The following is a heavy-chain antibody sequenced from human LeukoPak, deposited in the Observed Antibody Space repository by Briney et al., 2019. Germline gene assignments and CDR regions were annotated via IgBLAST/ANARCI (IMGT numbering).Heavy chain of an antibody. D-gene: IGHD3-10*01. CDR2: IYTSGST. CDR3: ARLWFGPRGGTYYYYGMDV. Sequence: SETLSLTCTVSGGSISSYYWSWIRQPAGKGLEWIGRIYTSGSTNYNPSLKSRVTISVDTSKNQFSLKLSSVTAADTAVYYCARLWFGPRGGTYYYYGMDVWGQGTTVTVSS. CDR1: GGSISSYY. J-gene: IGHJ6*02. V-gene: IGHV4-4*07.